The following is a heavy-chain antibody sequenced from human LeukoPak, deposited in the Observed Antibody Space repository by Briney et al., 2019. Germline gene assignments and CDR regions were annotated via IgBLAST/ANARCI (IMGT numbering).Heavy chain of an antibody. CDR1: GGSFSGYY. J-gene: IGHJ4*02. V-gene: IGHV4-34*01. Sequence: SETLSLTCAVYGGSFSGYYRSWIRQPPGKGLEWIGEINHSGSTNYNPSLKSRVTISVDTSKNQFSLKLSSVTAADTAVYYCARLPYNWNGRRPFDYWGQGTLVTVSS. CDR3: ARLPYNWNGRRPFDY. CDR2: INHSGST. D-gene: IGHD1-1*01.